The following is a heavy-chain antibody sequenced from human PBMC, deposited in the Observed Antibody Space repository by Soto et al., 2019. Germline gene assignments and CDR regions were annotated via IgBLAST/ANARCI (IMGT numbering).Heavy chain of an antibody. Sequence: ASVKVSCKASGYTFMDFYLHWVRQVPGQGFERMGWINPYTGATRYAQKFQGRVTMTRDTSISTGYMELSRLKSDDTAVYYCARGLRKGYYYDSSGPFDASDVWGLGTTVTVSS. CDR2: INPYTGAT. CDR3: ARGLRKGYYYDSSGPFDASDV. CDR1: GYTFMDFY. D-gene: IGHD3-22*01. J-gene: IGHJ3*01. V-gene: IGHV1-2*02.